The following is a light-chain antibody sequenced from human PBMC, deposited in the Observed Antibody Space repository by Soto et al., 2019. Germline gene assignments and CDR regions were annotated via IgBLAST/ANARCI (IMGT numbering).Light chain of an antibody. CDR2: EVN. Sequence: QSALTQPTSASGSPGQSVAISCTGTSSDVGGSNYVSWYQRHPGKAPKLMIFEVNKRPSGVPNRVSGSKSGNTASLTVSGLQAEDEADYYCSSFAGINNPLVFGGGTQLTVL. CDR1: SSDVGGSNY. J-gene: IGLJ7*01. V-gene: IGLV2-8*01. CDR3: SSFAGINNPLV.